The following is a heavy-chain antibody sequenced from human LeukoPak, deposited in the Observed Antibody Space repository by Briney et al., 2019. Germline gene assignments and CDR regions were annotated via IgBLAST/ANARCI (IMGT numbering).Heavy chain of an antibody. D-gene: IGHD2-2*01. CDR2: IIPIFGTA. J-gene: IGHJ3*02. CDR3: ARERLGYCSSTSCHRAFDI. V-gene: IGHV1-69*13. CDR1: GGTFSSYA. Sequence: ASVKVSCKASGGTFSSYAISWVRQAPGQGLEWMGGIIPIFGTANYAQKFQGRVTITADESTSTAYMELSSLRSEDTAVYYCARERLGYCSSTSCHRAFDIWGQGTMVTVSS.